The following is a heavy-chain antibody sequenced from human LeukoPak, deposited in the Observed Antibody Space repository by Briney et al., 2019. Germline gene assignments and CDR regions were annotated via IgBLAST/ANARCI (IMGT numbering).Heavy chain of an antibody. CDR3: ARLGTDFWSVNYMDV. CDR1: GGSISSYY. Sequence: SETLSLTCTVSGGSISSYYWSWIRQPAGKGLEWIGRIYTSGSTNYNPSLKSRVTMSVDMSKNQFSLKLSSVTAADTAVYYCARLGTDFWSVNYMDVWGKGTTVTVSS. CDR2: IYTSGST. V-gene: IGHV4-4*07. J-gene: IGHJ6*03. D-gene: IGHD3-3*01.